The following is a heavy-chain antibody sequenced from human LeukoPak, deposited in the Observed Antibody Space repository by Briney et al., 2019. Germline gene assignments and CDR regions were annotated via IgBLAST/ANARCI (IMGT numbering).Heavy chain of an antibody. V-gene: IGHV3-48*02. CDR2: ISSSSSTI. Sequence: GGSLRLSCAASGFAFSRYNMDWVRQAPGKGLEWVSYISSSSSTIYYADSVKGRFTISRDNDKNSVYLLMNSLRDEDTAVYYCARGGSSSWHMVGTWGQGTLVTVSS. CDR3: ARGGSSSWHMVGT. J-gene: IGHJ5*02. CDR1: GFAFSRYN. D-gene: IGHD6-13*01.